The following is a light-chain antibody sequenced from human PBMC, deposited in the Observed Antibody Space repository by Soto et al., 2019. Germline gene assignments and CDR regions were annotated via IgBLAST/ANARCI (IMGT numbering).Light chain of an antibody. CDR2: AAS. CDR3: QQSYNTPRP. V-gene: IGKV1-39*01. J-gene: IGKJ1*01. CDR1: QSISSY. Sequence: DIQMTQSPSSLSASVGDRVTITCRASQSISSYLNWYQQKPGKAPKLLIYAASSLQSGVPSRFSGSGSGTDFTLTISSLQPEDFATYYCQQSYNTPRPFGQGTKVEIK.